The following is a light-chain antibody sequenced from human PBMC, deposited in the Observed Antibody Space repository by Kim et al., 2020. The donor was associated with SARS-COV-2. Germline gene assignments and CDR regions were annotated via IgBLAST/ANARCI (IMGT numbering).Light chain of an antibody. Sequence: PGERATLSCRASQSVSSYLAWYQQKPGPAPRLLIYDASNRATGIPARFSGSGSGTDFTLTISSLEPEDFAVYYCQQRSNWPPITFGQGTRLE. CDR3: QQRSNWPPIT. J-gene: IGKJ5*01. CDR2: DAS. CDR1: QSVSSY. V-gene: IGKV3-11*01.